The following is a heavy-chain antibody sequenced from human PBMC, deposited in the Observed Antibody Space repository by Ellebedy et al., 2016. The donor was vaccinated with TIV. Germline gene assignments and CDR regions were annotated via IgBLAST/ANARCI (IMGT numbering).Heavy chain of an antibody. CDR3: ARSIGPPYFFDI. J-gene: IGHJ3*02. V-gene: IGHV1-2*04. D-gene: IGHD3-10*01. CDR1: GYTFTGYY. CDR2: INPNSGGT. Sequence: ASVKVSXXASGYTFTGYYMHWVRQAPGQGLEWMGWINPNSGGTNYAQKFQGWVTMTRDTSISTAYMELSRLRSDDTAVYYCARSIGPPYFFDIWGQGTMVTVSS.